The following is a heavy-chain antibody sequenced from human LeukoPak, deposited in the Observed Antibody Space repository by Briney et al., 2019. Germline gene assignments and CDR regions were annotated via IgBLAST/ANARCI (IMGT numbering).Heavy chain of an antibody. CDR3: AALRYYDSSGYYYDY. Sequence: ASVKVSCKASGYTFTSYYMRWVRQAPGQGLEWMGIVNPSGGSTSYAQKFQGRVTMTRDMSTSTVYMELSSLRSEDTAVYYCAALRYYDSSGYYYDYWGQGTLVTVSS. V-gene: IGHV1-46*01. J-gene: IGHJ4*02. CDR2: VNPSGGST. CDR1: GYTFTSYY. D-gene: IGHD3-22*01.